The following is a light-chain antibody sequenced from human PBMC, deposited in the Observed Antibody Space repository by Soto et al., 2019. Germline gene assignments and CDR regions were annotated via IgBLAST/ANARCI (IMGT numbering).Light chain of an antibody. CDR3: QQLNSYPSIT. J-gene: IGKJ5*01. V-gene: IGKV1-9*01. CDR1: QGISSH. Sequence: DIQLTQSPSFLSASVGDRVTITCRASQGISSHLAWYQQKPGKAPKLLIYAASTLQSGVPSRFSGSGSGTEFTLTISSLQPEDFVTYYCQQLNSYPSITFGQGTRLEIK. CDR2: AAS.